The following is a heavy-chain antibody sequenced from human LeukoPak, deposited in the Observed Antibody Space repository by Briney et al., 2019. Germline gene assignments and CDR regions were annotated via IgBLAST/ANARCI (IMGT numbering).Heavy chain of an antibody. D-gene: IGHD3-3*01. CDR2: ISYDGSNK. V-gene: IGHV3-30*18. J-gene: IGHJ6*02. CDR1: GFTFSSHG. Sequence: QPGRSQRLSCAASGFTFSSHGMHWVRQAPGKGLEWVAVISYDGSNKYYADSVKGRFTISRDNANNTLYLQMNSLRPEDTALYHCAKDKDFWSGYYRGLPYYYGLDVWGQGTTVTVSS. CDR3: AKDKDFWSGYYRGLPYYYGLDV.